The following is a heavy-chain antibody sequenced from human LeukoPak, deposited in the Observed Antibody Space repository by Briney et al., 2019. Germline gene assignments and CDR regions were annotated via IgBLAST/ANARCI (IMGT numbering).Heavy chain of an antibody. Sequence: GGSLRLSCAASGFTFSSYAMSWVRQAPGKGLEWVSSISGSGGSTSYADSVKGRFTISRDNSKNTLYLQMNSLRVEDTAVYYCAKDPPLWFGEVYWGQGTLVTVSS. D-gene: IGHD3-10*01. CDR2: ISGSGGST. V-gene: IGHV3-23*01. CDR3: AKDPPLWFGEVY. J-gene: IGHJ4*02. CDR1: GFTFSSYA.